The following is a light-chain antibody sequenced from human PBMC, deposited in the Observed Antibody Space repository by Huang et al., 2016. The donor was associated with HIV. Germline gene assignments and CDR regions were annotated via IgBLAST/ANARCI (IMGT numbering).Light chain of an antibody. J-gene: IGKJ2*01. Sequence: DIVMTQSPDSLAVSLGERATINCKSSQSVLYSSNNKNYLAWYQQKPGQPPKLLIDWAATRESGVPDRFSGSGSGTDLTLNISSLQAEDVAVYYCQQYYSTPYTFGQGTKLEIK. CDR3: QQYYSTPYT. V-gene: IGKV4-1*01. CDR1: QSVLYSSNNKNY. CDR2: WAA.